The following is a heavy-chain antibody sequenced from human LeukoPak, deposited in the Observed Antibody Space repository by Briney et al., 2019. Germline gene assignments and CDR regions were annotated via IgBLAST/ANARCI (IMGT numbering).Heavy chain of an antibody. CDR1: GYTFTSYG. J-gene: IGHJ5*02. CDR3: ARDGDLYMSNNWFDP. V-gene: IGHV1-2*02. Sequence: GASVKVSCKASGYTFTSYGISWVRQAPGQGLEWMGWINPNSGGTNYAQKFQGRVTMTRDTSISTAYMELSRLRSDDTAVYYCARDGDLYMSNNWFDPWGQGTLVTVSS. D-gene: IGHD2-21*01. CDR2: INPNSGGT.